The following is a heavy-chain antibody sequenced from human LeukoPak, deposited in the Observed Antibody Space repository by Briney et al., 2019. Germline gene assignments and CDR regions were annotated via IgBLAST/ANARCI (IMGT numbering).Heavy chain of an antibody. CDR2: IYSCGST. D-gene: IGHD3-10*01. V-gene: IGHV3-53*01. J-gene: IGHJ6*02. CDR1: GFTVSSNY. CDR3: ARDRRFRFGELGPYYYYGMDV. Sequence: GGSLRLSCAASGFTVSSNYMSWVRQAPGKGLEWVSVIYSCGSTYYADSVKGRFTISRDNSKNTLYLQMNSLRAEDTAVYYCARDRRFRFGELGPYYYYGMDVWGQGTTVTVSS.